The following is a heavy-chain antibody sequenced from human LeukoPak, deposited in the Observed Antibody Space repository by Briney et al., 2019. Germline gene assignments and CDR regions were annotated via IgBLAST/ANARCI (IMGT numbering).Heavy chain of an antibody. CDR2: IQYDGSEK. J-gene: IGHJ5*02. Sequence: GGSLRLSCAASGFTYSNYWMTWVRQAPGKGPEWLANIQYDGSEKYYVDSVKGRFTISRDNANNSLYLVMSSLRAEDTALYYCARGYSGNLWGQGTLVTVSS. D-gene: IGHD5-12*01. CDR3: ARGYSGNL. V-gene: IGHV3-7*01. CDR1: GFTYSNYW.